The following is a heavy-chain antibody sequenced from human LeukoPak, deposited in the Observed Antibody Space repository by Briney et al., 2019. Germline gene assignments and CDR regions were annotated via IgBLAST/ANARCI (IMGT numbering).Heavy chain of an antibody. V-gene: IGHV3-48*02. D-gene: IGHD3-10*01. CDR1: GFTFSSFC. CDR3: AKVIRGGYGMDV. Sequence: GGSLTLSCAAHGFTFSSFCMSWVRQAPGKGLEWVSYISYSGSLTDHADSVKGRFTISRDNAKNSLSLQLNSLRDEDTAVYFCAKVIRGGYGMDVWGQGTTVTVSS. CDR2: ISYSGSLT. J-gene: IGHJ6*02.